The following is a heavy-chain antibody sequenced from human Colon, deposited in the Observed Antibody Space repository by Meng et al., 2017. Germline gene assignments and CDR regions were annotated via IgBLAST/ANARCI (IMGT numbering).Heavy chain of an antibody. Sequence: LRGLGHTVANPPQTLTPTCNFSGLSPSTTGVGVACIRQPTGRALEWLALIFWDGDYRYSSSLRSRLTITKDASKNEVVLTMTNMDPVDTATYYCASLSPPVTEKWIDPWGQGTLVTVSS. CDR1: GLSPSTTGVG. J-gene: IGHJ5*02. D-gene: IGHD4-17*01. CDR3: ASLSPPVTEKWIDP. CDR2: IFWDGDY. V-gene: IGHV2-5*02.